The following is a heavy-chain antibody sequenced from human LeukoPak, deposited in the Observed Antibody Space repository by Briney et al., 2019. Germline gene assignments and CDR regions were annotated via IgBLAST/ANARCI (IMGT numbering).Heavy chain of an antibody. CDR1: GGSFSGYC. CDR2: INHSGST. J-gene: IGHJ4*02. CDR3: ARDDTAMADPFDY. D-gene: IGHD5-18*01. V-gene: IGHV4-34*01. Sequence: SETLSLTCAVYGGSFSGYCWSWVRQPPGKGLEWIGAINHSGSTNYNPSLKSRVTISVDTSKNQFSLKLSSVTAADTAVYYCARDDTAMADPFDYWGQGTLVTVSS.